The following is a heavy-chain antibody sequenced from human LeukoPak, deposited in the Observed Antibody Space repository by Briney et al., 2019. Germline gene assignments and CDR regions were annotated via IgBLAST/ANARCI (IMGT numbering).Heavy chain of an antibody. V-gene: IGHV3-23*01. D-gene: IGHD5-24*01. J-gene: IGHJ4*02. CDR2: ISETGGTI. CDR1: GFTFSNYA. Sequence: GSLRLSCAPSGFTFSNYAMSWVRQAPGKGLEWVSAISETGGTIHYADSVRGRFIISRDNSKNTLYLQMNSLRAEDTAVYYCAREMTIITYSFDSWGQGTLVTVSS. CDR3: AREMTIITYSFDS.